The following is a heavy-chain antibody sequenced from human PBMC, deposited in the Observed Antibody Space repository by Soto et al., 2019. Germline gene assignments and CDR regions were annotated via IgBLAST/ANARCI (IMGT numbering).Heavy chain of an antibody. CDR2: IIPILGIA. J-gene: IGHJ4*02. CDR1: GGTFSSYT. CDR3: LNIPHY. V-gene: IGHV1-69*02. Sequence: SVKVSCKASGGTFSSYTFTWVRQAPGQGLEWMGRIIPILGIANYAQKFQGRVTITADKSTGTAYIELSSLRSEDTAVYYCLNIPHYWGQGTLVTVSS.